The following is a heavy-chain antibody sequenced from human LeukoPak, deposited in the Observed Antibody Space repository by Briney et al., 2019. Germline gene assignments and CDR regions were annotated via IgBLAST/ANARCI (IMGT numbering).Heavy chain of an antibody. D-gene: IGHD3-22*01. J-gene: IGHJ4*02. CDR3: ARDTNDSSGLDY. V-gene: IGHV4-59*01. CDR2: IHYSGTT. Sequence: PSETLSPTCTVSGGSISSYSSWRWIRQPPGKGLEWIGYIHYSGTTNYNPSLKSRVTISDDTSKNQFSLKLSSVTAADTAVYYCARDTNDSSGLDYWGQGTLVTVSS. CDR1: GGSISSYS.